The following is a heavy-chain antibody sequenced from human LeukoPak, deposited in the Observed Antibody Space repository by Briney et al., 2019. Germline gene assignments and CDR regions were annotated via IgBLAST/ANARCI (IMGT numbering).Heavy chain of an antibody. CDR1: GGSFSGYY. CDR3: ARVTPSGSWYADY. Sequence: SQTLSLTCAVYGGSFSGYYWSWIRQPPGKGLEWIGEINHSGSTNYNPSLKSRVTISVDTSKNQFSLKLSSATAADTAVYYCARVTPSGSWYADYWGQGTLVTVSS. J-gene: IGHJ4*02. CDR2: INHSGST. D-gene: IGHD6-13*01. V-gene: IGHV4-34*01.